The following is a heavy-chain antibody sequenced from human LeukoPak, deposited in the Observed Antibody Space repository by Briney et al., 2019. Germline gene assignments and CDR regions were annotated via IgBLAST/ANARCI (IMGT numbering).Heavy chain of an antibody. Sequence: SETLSLACAVYGGSFSGYYWTWIRQPPGKGLEWTGEINHRRSTKYSPSLKSRVTISVDTSKNQFSLRLSSVTAADTAVYYCARRVGRWFGERAYYYNYMDVWGKGTTVTISS. CDR2: INHRRST. CDR3: ARRVGRWFGERAYYYNYMDV. V-gene: IGHV4-34*01. J-gene: IGHJ6*03. D-gene: IGHD3-10*01. CDR1: GGSFSGYY.